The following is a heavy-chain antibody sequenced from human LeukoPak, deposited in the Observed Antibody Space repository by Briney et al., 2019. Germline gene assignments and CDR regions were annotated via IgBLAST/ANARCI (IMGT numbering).Heavy chain of an antibody. CDR1: GFTFSSYE. J-gene: IGHJ3*02. V-gene: IGHV3-48*03. CDR3: VRDGLFAFDI. CDR2: ISSSGSTI. Sequence: PGGSLRLSCAASGFTFSSYEMNWVRQAPGKGLEWVSYISSSGSTIYYADSVKGRFTISRDNAKNSLYLQMNSLRGEDTAVYDCVRDGLFAFDIWGQGTMVTVSS.